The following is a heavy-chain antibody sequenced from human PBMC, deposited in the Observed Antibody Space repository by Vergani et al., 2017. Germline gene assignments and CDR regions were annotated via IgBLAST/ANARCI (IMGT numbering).Heavy chain of an antibody. CDR2: IKPNSGGT. D-gene: IGHD6-19*01. CDR3: AREEQWLVQGPDY. V-gene: IGHV1-2*02. J-gene: IGHJ4*02. Sequence: QVQLVQSGAEVKKPGASVKVSCKASGYTFTGYYMHWVRQAPGQGLEWMGGIKPNSGGTNYAQKFQGMGTMTRDTSISTAYMELSMLRSDDTAVYYCAREEQWLVQGPDYWGQGTLVTVAS. CDR1: GYTFTGYY.